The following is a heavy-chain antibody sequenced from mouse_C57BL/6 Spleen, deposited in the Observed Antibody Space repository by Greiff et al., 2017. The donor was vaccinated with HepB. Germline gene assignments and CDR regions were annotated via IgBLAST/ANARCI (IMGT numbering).Heavy chain of an antibody. J-gene: IGHJ2*01. V-gene: IGHV5-17*01. Sequence: EVHLVESGGGLVKPGGSLKLSCAASGFTFSDYGMHWVRQAPEKGLEWVAYISSGSSTIYYADTVKGRFTISRDNAKNTLFLQMTSLRSEDTAMYYCARGDYGNYGYFDYWGQGTTLTVSS. D-gene: IGHD2-1*01. CDR2: ISSGSSTI. CDR3: ARGDYGNYGYFDY. CDR1: GFTFSDYG.